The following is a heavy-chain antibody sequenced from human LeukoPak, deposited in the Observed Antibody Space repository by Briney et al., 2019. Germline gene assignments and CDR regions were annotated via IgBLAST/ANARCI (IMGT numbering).Heavy chain of an antibody. V-gene: IGHV1-2*02. CDR3: ARNYDFWSGFDP. CDR1: GYTFTGYY. CDR2: INPNSGGT. D-gene: IGHD3-3*01. J-gene: IGHJ5*02. Sequence: ASVKVSCKASGYTFTGYYMHWVRQAPGQGPEWMGWINPNSGGTNYAQKFQGRVTMTRDTSISTAYMELSRLRSDDTAVYYCARNYDFWSGFDPWGQGTLVIVSS.